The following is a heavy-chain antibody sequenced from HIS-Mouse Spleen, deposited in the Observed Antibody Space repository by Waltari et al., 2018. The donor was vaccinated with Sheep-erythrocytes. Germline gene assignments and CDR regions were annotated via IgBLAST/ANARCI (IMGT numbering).Heavy chain of an antibody. CDR3: ARDRAAEAFDI. V-gene: IGHV3-21*01. Sequence: EVQLVESGGGLVKPGGSLRLSCAASGFTFSSYSLHWVRQGPGKGLVWVSSISSSSSYIYYADSGKGRFTISRDNAKNSLYLQMNSLRAEDTAVYYCARDRAAEAFDIWGQGTMVTVSS. D-gene: IGHD6-13*01. CDR1: GFTFSSYS. J-gene: IGHJ3*02. CDR2: ISSSSSYI.